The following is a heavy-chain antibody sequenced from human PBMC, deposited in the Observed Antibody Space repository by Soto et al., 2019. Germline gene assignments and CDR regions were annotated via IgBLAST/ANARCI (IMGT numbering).Heavy chain of an antibody. CDR1: GFTFSGYA. V-gene: IGHV3-23*01. J-gene: IGHJ4*02. CDR3: AKPSHEMLTGYSPFDH. D-gene: IGHD3-9*01. Sequence: EVQLLESGGGLVQPGGSLRLSCVASGFTFSGYAMSWVRQAPGKGLQWVSAIRDTGGYTYYADSVKGHFTISRDNSKGTLFMQMDGLTADDSAVYYCAKPSHEMLTGYSPFDHWGQGTLVTVSS. CDR2: IRDTGGYT.